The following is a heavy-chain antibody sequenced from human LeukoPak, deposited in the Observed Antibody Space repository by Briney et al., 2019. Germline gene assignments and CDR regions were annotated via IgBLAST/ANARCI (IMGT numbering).Heavy chain of an antibody. CDR3: ARDKYSGYDLSRSFDY. V-gene: IGHV4-59*06. J-gene: IGHJ4*02. CDR1: GGSISSYY. Sequence: SETLSLTCTVSGGSISSYYWSWIRQPPGKGLEWIGYIYYSGSTYYNPSLKSRVTISVDTSKNQFSLKLSSVTAADTAVYYCARDKYSGYDLSRSFDYWGQGTLVTVSS. D-gene: IGHD5-12*01. CDR2: IYYSGST.